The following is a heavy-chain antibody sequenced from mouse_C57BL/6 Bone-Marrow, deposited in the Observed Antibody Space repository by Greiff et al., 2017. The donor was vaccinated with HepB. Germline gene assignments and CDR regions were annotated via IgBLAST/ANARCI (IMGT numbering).Heavy chain of an antibody. CDR1: GFTFSSYA. CDR3: TRDRRGLTGAY. D-gene: IGHD4-1*01. Sequence: EVKLMESGEGLVKPGGSLKLSCAASGFTFSSYAMSWVRQTPEKRLEWVAYISSGGDYIYYADTVKGRFTISRDNARNTLYLQMSSLKSEDTAMYYCTRDRRGLTGAYWGQGTLVTVSA. V-gene: IGHV5-9-1*02. CDR2: ISSGGDYI. J-gene: IGHJ3*01.